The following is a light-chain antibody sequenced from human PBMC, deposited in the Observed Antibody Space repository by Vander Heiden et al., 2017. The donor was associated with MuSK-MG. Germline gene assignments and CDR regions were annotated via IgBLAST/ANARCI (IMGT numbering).Light chain of an antibody. CDR1: QSLLHSDGKTY. CDR3: MQNVQRPWYT. Sequence: DVVMTQTPLSLSVTPGQPASISCKSSQSLLHSDGKTYLYWFLQKPGQSPQLLIYEVSNRFAGASDRFSGSGSGTEFTLKISRGEADDVGIYYCMQNVQRPWYTFGPGTKLEI. J-gene: IGKJ2*01. V-gene: IGKV2D-29*02. CDR2: EVS.